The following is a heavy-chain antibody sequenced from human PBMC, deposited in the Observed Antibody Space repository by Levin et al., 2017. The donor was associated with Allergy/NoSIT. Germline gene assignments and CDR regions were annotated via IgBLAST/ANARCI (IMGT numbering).Heavy chain of an antibody. V-gene: IGHV3-23*01. CDR2: ITDDGGST. CDR3: AKGSAASRPYYFDC. CDR1: GFTFNSYA. Sequence: GGSLRLSCAASGFTFNSYAMSWVRQAPGTGLEWVAAITDDGGSTFHADSVKGRFTISRDNSKNTLYLQMNSLRAEDTAIYYCAKGSAASRPYYFDCWGQGTLVTVSS. J-gene: IGHJ4*02. D-gene: IGHD6-6*01.